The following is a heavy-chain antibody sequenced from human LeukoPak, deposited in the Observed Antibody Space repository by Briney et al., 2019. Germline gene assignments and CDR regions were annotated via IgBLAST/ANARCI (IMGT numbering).Heavy chain of an antibody. CDR2: IYTSGST. D-gene: IGHD1-26*01. Sequence: PSQTLSLTCTVSGGSISSGSYYWSWIRQPAGKGLEWIGRIYTSGSTNYNPSLKSRVTISVDTSKNQFSLKLSSVTAADTAVYYCAGSYLGDWFDPWGQGTLVTVSS. V-gene: IGHV4-61*02. CDR3: AGSYLGDWFDP. CDR1: GGSISSGSYY. J-gene: IGHJ5*02.